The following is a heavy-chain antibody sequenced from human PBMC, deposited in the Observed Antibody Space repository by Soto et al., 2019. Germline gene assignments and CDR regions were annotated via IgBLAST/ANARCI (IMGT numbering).Heavy chain of an antibody. Sequence: GGSLRLSCAASGFTFSSYSMNWVRQAPGKGLEWVSSITRSSSNTYYADPVKGRFTISRDNSKNTLFLQMNSLRADDTAIYYCAYRTGFDYWGQGTLVTVSS. CDR3: AYRTGFDY. D-gene: IGHD1-1*01. J-gene: IGHJ4*02. CDR2: ITRSSSNT. CDR1: GFTFSSYS. V-gene: IGHV3-21*04.